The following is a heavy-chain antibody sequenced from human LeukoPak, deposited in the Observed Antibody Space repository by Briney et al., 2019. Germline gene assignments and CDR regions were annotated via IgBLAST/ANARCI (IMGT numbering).Heavy chain of an antibody. Sequence: PGGSLRLSCAASGFTFSSNWMDWVRLAPGKGLEWVANINQDGSETYYVDSVRGRFIISRDNSKNTLYLQMNSLRAEDTAVYYCAKCTTRNSHYPIDSWGQGTLVTVSS. CDR3: AKCTTRNSHYPIDS. J-gene: IGHJ5*01. CDR2: INQDGSET. V-gene: IGHV3-7*05. CDR1: GFTFSSNW. D-gene: IGHD4-17*01.